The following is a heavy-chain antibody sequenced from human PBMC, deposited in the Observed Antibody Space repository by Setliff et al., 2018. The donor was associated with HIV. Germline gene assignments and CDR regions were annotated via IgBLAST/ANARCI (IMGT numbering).Heavy chain of an antibody. CDR3: ARCFWLSNWFDP. Sequence: SETLSLTCTVSGGSIANNKYYWGWIRQSSGKGLEWIGSIFYTGTTYYNPTLQSRVTISVDTSKNQFSLKLRSVTAADTAVYYCARCFWLSNWFDPWGQGTLVTVSS. J-gene: IGHJ5*02. CDR2: IFYTGTT. D-gene: IGHD3-3*01. V-gene: IGHV4-39*01. CDR1: GGSIANNKYY.